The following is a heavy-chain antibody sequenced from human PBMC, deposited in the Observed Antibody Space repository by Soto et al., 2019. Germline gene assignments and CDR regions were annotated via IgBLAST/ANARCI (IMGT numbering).Heavy chain of an antibody. CDR3: ARARKGSGSDYYYHYGMDV. CDR1: GGSFSGYY. CDR2: IYYSGST. J-gene: IGHJ6*04. D-gene: IGHD3-3*01. V-gene: IGHV4-59*12. Sequence: SETLSLTCAVYGGSFSGYYWSWIRQPPGNGLEWIGYIYYSGSTNYNPSLKSRVTISVHTSKNQFSLKLSSVTAADTAVYYCARARKGSGSDYYYHYGMDVWGKGTTVTVSS.